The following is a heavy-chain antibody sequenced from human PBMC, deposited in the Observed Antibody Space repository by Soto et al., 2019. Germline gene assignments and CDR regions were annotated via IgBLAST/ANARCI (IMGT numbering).Heavy chain of an antibody. Sequence: SETLSLTCTVSGGSISSGGYYWSWIRQHPGKGLEWIGYIYYSGSTYYNPSLKSRVTISVDTSKNQFSLKLSSVTAADTAVYYCAKSLGTHCSGGSCYSNWFDPWGQGTLVTVS. J-gene: IGHJ5*02. V-gene: IGHV4-31*03. CDR1: GGSISSGGYY. CDR2: IYYSGST. D-gene: IGHD2-15*01. CDR3: AKSLGTHCSGGSCYSNWFDP.